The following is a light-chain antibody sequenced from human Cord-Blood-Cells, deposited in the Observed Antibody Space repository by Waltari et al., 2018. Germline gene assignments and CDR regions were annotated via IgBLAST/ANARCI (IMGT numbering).Light chain of an antibody. CDR2: DAS. V-gene: IGKV3-11*01. CDR3: QQRSNWPPFT. J-gene: IGKJ3*01. Sequence: IGLTQSPATLSLSPGERATLSCRASQSVSSYLAWYQQKPGQAPRLLIYDASNRATGIPARFSGSGSGTDFTRTISSLEPEDFAVYYCQQRSNWPPFTFGPGTKVDIK. CDR1: QSVSSY.